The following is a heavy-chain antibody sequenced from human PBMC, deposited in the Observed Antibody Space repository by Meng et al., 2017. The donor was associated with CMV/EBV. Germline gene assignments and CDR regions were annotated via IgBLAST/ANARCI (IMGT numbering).Heavy chain of an antibody. CDR1: GGYVSSGSYY. CDR3: ARINTAMAHFDY. J-gene: IGHJ4*02. V-gene: IGHV4-61*01. CDR2: IYYSGST. Sequence: SVSGGYVSSGSYYWSWTRQSPGKGLEWIGYIYYSGSTNYNPSLKSRVTISVDTSKNQFSLKLSSVTAADTAVYYCARINTAMAHFDYWGQGTLVTVSS. D-gene: IGHD5-18*01.